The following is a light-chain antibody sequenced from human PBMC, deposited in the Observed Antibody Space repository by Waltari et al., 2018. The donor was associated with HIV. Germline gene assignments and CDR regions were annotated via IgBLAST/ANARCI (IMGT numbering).Light chain of an antibody. Sequence: SYELTQPLSVSVALGQTARLSCGGNNIGTKDVHGYQQKPGQAPSLVIFNDKNRPTWVPERLSGSKSRNTATLTISGVQAGDAAVYYCQVWHYSVVFGGGTNLTVL. J-gene: IGLJ2*01. CDR2: NDK. CDR3: QVWHYSVV. V-gene: IGLV3-9*01. CDR1: NIGTKD.